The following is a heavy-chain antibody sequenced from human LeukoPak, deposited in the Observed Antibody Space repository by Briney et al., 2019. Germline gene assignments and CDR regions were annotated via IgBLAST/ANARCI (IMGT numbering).Heavy chain of an antibody. J-gene: IGHJ4*02. CDR2: IRSSGPSI. V-gene: IGHV3-21*01. CDR3: ARDGPAAGTEVDY. Sequence: PGGSLRLSCAASGFSFSNYSMIWVRQAPGKGLEWVSYIRSSGPSIYYAGSVKGRFTISRDNAKNSLYLQMNSLRAEDTAAYYCARDGPAAGTEVDYWGQGTLVTVSS. D-gene: IGHD6-13*01. CDR1: GFSFSNYS.